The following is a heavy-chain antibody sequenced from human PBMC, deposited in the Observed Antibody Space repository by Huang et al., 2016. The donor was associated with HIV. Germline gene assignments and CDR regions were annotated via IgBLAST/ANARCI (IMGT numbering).Heavy chain of an antibody. CDR1: GGSISSSSYY. CDR2: IYYSCST. CDR3: ARHMDCSSSSCLAGGHERGPFDM. Sequence: QLQLQESGPGLVKPSETLSLTCSVSGGSISSSSYYWGWIRQPPGKGLEWIGSIYYSCSTVYNPSLKSRGTISVDTSKNQFSLRLSSVTAADTSVYYGARHMDCSSSSCLAGGHERGPFDMWGQGTMVTVSS. J-gene: IGHJ3*02. D-gene: IGHD2-2*01. V-gene: IGHV4-39*01.